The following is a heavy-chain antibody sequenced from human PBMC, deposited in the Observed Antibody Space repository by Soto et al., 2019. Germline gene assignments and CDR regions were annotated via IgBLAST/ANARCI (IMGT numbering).Heavy chain of an antibody. CDR2: ISGSAGST. V-gene: IGHV3-23*01. CDR1: GFTFSSYA. Sequence: EVQLLESGGGLVQPGGSLRLSCAASGFTFSSYAMSWVRQAPGKGLDWVSAISGSAGSTYYADSVKGRFTISRDNSKNTLYLQMNSLRAEDTAVYYCASAAREYYYYGMDVWGHGTTVTVSS. CDR3: ASAAREYYYYGMDV. J-gene: IGHJ6*02.